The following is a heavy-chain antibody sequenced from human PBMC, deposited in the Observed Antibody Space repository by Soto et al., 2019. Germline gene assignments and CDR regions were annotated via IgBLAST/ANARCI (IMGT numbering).Heavy chain of an antibody. Sequence: GESLKISCEGSGYSFTNFWVAWVRQRPGKGLEWMGIIYPGDFDIRYSPSFQGRVTISADKSISTAYLQWSSLEASDTAMYYFSMQGLNNGYPLLSCGQGTLVTVS. J-gene: IGHJ5*02. CDR2: IYPGDFDI. CDR1: GYSFTNFW. CDR3: SMQGLNNGYPLLS. V-gene: IGHV5-51*01. D-gene: IGHD2-15*01.